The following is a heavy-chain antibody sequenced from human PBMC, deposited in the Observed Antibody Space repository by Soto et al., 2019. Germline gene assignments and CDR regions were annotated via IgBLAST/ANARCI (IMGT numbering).Heavy chain of an antibody. J-gene: IGHJ3*02. V-gene: IGHV3-15*01. CDR3: TTDRGIIMGQDAFDI. D-gene: IGHD3-10*01. CDR2: IKSKTDGGTT. CDR1: GFTFSNAW. Sequence: GGSLRLSCAASGFTFSNAWMSWVRQAPGKGLEWVGRIKSKTDGGTTDYAAPVKGRFTISRDDSKNTLYLQMNSLKTEDTAVYYCTTDRGIIMGQDAFDIWGQGTMVTVSS.